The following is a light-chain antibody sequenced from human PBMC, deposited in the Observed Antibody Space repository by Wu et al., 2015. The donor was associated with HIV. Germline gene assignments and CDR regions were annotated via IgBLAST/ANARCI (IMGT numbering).Light chain of an antibody. CDR3: QQYNSYPVT. CDR1: QGIGNY. J-gene: IGKJ1*01. V-gene: IGKV1-9*01. Sequence: DIQLTQSPSFLSASIGDRVTITCRASQGIGNYLAWYQQKPGKVPKLLIYAASTLQSGVPSRFSGSGSGTKFTLTINSLQPDDFATYYCQQYNSYPVTFGQGTKVEIK. CDR2: AAS.